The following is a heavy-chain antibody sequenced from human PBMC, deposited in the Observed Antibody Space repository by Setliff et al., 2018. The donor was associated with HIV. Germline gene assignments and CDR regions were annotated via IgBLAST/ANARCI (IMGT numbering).Heavy chain of an antibody. CDR3: ARTSLPSYDTLTGYYSPEP. D-gene: IGHD3-9*01. V-gene: IGHV1-18*01. Sequence: GASVKVSCKASGYTFISYAVYWVRQAPGQGLEWVGWINPNNGNTKYAQKFQGRVTITADKSTSTAYMELSSLRSDDTAVYYCARTSLPSYDTLTGYYSPEPWGQGTLVTVSS. J-gene: IGHJ5*02. CDR2: INPNNGNT. CDR1: GYTFISYA.